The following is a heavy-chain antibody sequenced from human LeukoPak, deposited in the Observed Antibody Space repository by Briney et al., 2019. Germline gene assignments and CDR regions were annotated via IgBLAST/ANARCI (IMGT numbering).Heavy chain of an antibody. D-gene: IGHD3-3*01. Sequence: GGSLRLSCAASGFTFSSYAMHWVRQAPGKGLEWVAVISYDGSNKYYADSVKGRFTISRDNSKNTLYLQMNSLRAEDTAVYYCARARLLEWYSDYWGQGTLVTVSS. CDR3: ARARLLEWYSDY. CDR2: ISYDGSNK. J-gene: IGHJ4*02. CDR1: GFTFSSYA. V-gene: IGHV3-30-3*01.